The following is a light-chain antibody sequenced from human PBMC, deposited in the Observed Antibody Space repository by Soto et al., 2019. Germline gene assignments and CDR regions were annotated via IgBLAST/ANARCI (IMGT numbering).Light chain of an antibody. Sequence: QSVLTQPASVSGSPGQSITISCTGTSSDVGGYKFVSWYQQHPGKAPKLMIYEVSNRPSGVSNRFSGSKSGNTASLTISGLQAEDEADYYCSSYVGATTRVFGTGTKLTVL. J-gene: IGLJ1*01. CDR3: SSYVGATTRV. V-gene: IGLV2-14*01. CDR1: SSDVGGYKF. CDR2: EVS.